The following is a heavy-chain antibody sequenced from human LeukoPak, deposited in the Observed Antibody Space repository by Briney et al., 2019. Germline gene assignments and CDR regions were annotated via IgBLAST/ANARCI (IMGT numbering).Heavy chain of an antibody. D-gene: IGHD4-11*01. Sequence: PGGSLRLSCAASGFTFSSYGMHSVRQAPGKGLERAAFIRYEGSNKYYAHSVKGRFTISRDNSKNTLYLQMNSLRAEDTAVYYCAKDLATTAPGGYFDYWGQGTLVTVSS. V-gene: IGHV3-30*02. J-gene: IGHJ4*02. CDR3: AKDLATTAPGGYFDY. CDR2: IRYEGSNK. CDR1: GFTFSSYG.